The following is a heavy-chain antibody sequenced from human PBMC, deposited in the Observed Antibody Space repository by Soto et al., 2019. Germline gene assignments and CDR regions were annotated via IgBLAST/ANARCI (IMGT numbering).Heavy chain of an antibody. V-gene: IGHV1-18*01. CDR2: ISAYNGNT. CDR1: VYSFTSYG. J-gene: IGHJ6*02. D-gene: IGHD3-22*01. CDR3: ARGKDYYDSSGYYYYYYGMDV. Sequence: XSVKVSCKASVYSFTSYGISWVRQAPGQGLEWMGWISAYNGNTNYAQKLQGRVTMTTDTSTSTAYMELRSLRSDDTAVYYCARGKDYYDSSGYYYYYYGMDVWGQGTTVTVSS.